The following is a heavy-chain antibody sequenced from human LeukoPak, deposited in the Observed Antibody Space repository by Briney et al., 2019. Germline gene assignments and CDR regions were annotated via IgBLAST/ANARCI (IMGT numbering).Heavy chain of an antibody. Sequence: SETLSLTCTVSGDSISSRSYYWTWIRQPAGKGLEWIGRVYTSGSTSYNPSLKSRVTMSVDTSKNQFSLKLSSVTAADTAVYYCARDIGSSWYAVWYDPWGQGTLVTVSS. J-gene: IGHJ5*02. D-gene: IGHD6-13*01. CDR2: VYTSGST. CDR1: GDSISSRSYY. CDR3: ARDIGSSWYAVWYDP. V-gene: IGHV4-61*02.